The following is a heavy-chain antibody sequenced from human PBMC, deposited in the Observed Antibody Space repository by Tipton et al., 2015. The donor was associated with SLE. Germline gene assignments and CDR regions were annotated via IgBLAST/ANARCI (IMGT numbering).Heavy chain of an antibody. V-gene: IGHV4-59*01. Sequence: TLSLTCTVSGGSISSYYWSWIRQPPGKGLEWIGYIYYSGSTYYNPSLKSRVTISVDTSKNQFSLKLSSVTAADTAVYYCARVGDFWSGYSYYFDYWGQGTLVTVSS. CDR3: ARVGDFWSGYSYYFDY. J-gene: IGHJ4*02. CDR2: IYYSGST. D-gene: IGHD3-3*01. CDR1: GGSISSYY.